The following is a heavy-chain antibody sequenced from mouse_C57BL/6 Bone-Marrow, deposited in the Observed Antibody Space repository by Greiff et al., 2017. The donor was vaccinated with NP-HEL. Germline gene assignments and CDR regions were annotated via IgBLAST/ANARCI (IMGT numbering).Heavy chain of an antibody. CDR2: SDPNSGGT. CDR3: ARYYYGSSSCDY. J-gene: IGHJ2*01. CDR1: GYTFTSYL. D-gene: IGHD1-1*01. Sequence: QVQLQQPGAELVKPGASVKLSCKASGYTFTSYLMHWVKQRPGRGLEWIGRSDPNSGGTKYNEKFKSKATLTVDKPSSTAYMQLNSLTSEDSAVYYCARYYYGSSSCDYWGQGTTLTVSS. V-gene: IGHV1-72*01.